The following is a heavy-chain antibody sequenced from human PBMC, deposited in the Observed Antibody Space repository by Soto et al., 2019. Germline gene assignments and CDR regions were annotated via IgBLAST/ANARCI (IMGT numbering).Heavy chain of an antibody. CDR1: GGSISSGDHY. CDR2: IFYTGST. V-gene: IGHV4-30-4*01. Sequence: SETLSLTCAVSGGSISSGDHYWNWIRQSPGTGLEWIGYIFYTGSTDYNPSLKSRVTMSVDTSKNQFSLILNSVTAADTTVYYCVTFGDQDYGDYYDKTSDSWYFVLWGRGTLLVVSS. J-gene: IGHJ2*01. CDR3: VTFGDQDYGDYYDKTSDSWYFVL. D-gene: IGHD4-17*01.